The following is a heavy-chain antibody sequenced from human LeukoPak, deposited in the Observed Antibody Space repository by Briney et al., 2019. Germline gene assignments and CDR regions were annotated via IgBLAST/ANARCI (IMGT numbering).Heavy chain of an antibody. CDR2: ISSSGSTI. CDR3: ARGMDYYDSSALDY. Sequence: GGSLRLSCAASGFTFSSYAMSWIRQAPGKGLEWVSYISSSGSTIYYADSVKGRFTISRDNAKNSLYLQMNSLRAEDTAVYYCARGMDYYDSSALDYWGQGTLVTVSS. V-gene: IGHV3-11*01. CDR1: GFTFSSYA. D-gene: IGHD3-22*01. J-gene: IGHJ4*02.